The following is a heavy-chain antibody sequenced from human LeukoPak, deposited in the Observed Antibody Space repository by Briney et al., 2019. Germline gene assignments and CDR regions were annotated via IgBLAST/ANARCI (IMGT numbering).Heavy chain of an antibody. Sequence: SETLSLTCAVYGGSFSGYYGSWIRQPPGKGLEWIGEINHSGSTNYNPSLKSRVTISVDTSKNQFSLKLSSVTAADTAVYYCARISRMIGDAFDIWGQGTMVTVSS. CDR2: INHSGST. CDR1: GGSFSGYY. D-gene: IGHD3-22*01. V-gene: IGHV4-34*01. J-gene: IGHJ3*02. CDR3: ARISRMIGDAFDI.